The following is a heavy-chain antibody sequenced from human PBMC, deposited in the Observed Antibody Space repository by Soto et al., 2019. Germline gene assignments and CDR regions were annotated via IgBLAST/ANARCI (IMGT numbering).Heavy chain of an antibody. D-gene: IGHD3-10*01. V-gene: IGHV4-34*01. J-gene: IGHJ4*02. CDR3: ARSPMVRGVIIKEYYFDY. CDR2: INHSGST. CDR1: GGSFSGYY. Sequence: SETLSLTCAVYGGSFSGYYWSWIRQPPGKGLEWIGEINHSGSTNYNPSLKSRVTISVDTSKNQFSLKLSSVTAADTAVYYCARSPMVRGVIIKEYYFDYWGQGTLVTVSS.